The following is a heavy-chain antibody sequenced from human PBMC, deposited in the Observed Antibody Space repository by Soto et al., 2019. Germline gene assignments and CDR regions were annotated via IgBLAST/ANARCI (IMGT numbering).Heavy chain of an antibody. CDR3: ARDFMITFGGVIVIPEWTFDI. CDR1: GFTFSSYA. D-gene: IGHD3-16*02. V-gene: IGHV3-30-3*01. J-gene: IGHJ3*02. Sequence: VQLVESGGGVVQPGRSLRLSCAASGFTFSSYAMHWVRQAPGKGLEWVAVISYDGSNKYYADSVKGRFTISRDNSKNTLYLQMNSLRAEDTAVYYCARDFMITFGGVIVIPEWTFDIWGQGTMVTVSS. CDR2: ISYDGSNK.